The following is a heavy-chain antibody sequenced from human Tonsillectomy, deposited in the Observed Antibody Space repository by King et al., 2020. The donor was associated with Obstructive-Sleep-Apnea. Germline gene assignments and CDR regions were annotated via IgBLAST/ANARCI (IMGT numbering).Heavy chain of an antibody. V-gene: IGHV4-30-4*01. CDR1: GGSISSGDYY. CDR3: VRVLGSVTTGGWFDP. Sequence: HVQLQESGPGLVKPSQTLSLTCTVSGGSISSGDYYWSWIRQPPGKRLEWIGYIYYSGSSYYKSSLRSRVTISVDTSKNQFSLKLSSVTAADTAVYYCVRVLGSVTTGGWFDPWGQGTLVTVSS. J-gene: IGHJ5*02. D-gene: IGHD4-17*01. CDR2: IYYSGSS.